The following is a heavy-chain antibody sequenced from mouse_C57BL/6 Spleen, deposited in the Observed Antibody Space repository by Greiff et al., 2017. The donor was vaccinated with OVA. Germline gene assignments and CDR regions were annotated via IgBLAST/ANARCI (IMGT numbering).Heavy chain of an antibody. D-gene: IGHD4-1*01. V-gene: IGHV2-2*01. J-gene: IGHJ3*01. CDR2: IWSGGST. CDR1: GFSLTSYG. CDR3: ARNRGLGGTGFAY. Sequence: QVQLKESGPGLVQPSQSLSITCTVSGFSLTSYGVHWVRQSPGKGLEWLGVIWSGGSTDYNAAFISRLSISKDNSKSQVFLKMNSLQADDTAIYYCARNRGLGGTGFAYWGQGTLVTVSA.